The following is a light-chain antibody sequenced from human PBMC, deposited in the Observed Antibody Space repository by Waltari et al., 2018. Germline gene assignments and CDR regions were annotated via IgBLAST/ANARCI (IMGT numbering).Light chain of an antibody. CDR3: QQRYSWPAT. Sequence: VLTQSPATLSLSPGERATLSCRASQGVSSYVAWYPHKPGHLPRLLIYDATNRATGIAARFSGRGSGTDFTLTISSLEPEDFAVYYCQQRYSWPATFGPGTKVDI. CDR1: QGVSSY. J-gene: IGKJ3*01. CDR2: DAT. V-gene: IGKV3-11*01.